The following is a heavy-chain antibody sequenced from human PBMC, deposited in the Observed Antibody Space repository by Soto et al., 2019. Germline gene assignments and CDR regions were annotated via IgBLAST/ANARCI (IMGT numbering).Heavy chain of an antibody. Sequence: SLRLSCAASGFTFGTAWMSWVRQAPGKGLEWLGRIKSNTDGGTTDYAAPVKDRFTISRDDSRNTVYLEMNRLKSEDTAVYYCTTGLATAVYYFDYWGRGTLVTVSS. V-gene: IGHV3-15*01. D-gene: IGHD6-13*01. J-gene: IGHJ4*02. CDR2: IKSNTDGGTT. CDR3: TTGLATAVYYFDY. CDR1: GFTFGTAW.